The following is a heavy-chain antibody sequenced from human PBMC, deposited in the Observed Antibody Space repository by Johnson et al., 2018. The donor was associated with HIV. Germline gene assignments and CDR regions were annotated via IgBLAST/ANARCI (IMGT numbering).Heavy chain of an antibody. CDR3: TSDPPGMSSTIERDAFDI. J-gene: IGHJ3*02. D-gene: IGHD2-2*01. Sequence: VQLVESGGGLVKPGGSLRLSCAASGFTFSNAWMSWVRQAPGKGLEWVGRIKSKTDGGTTDYAAPVKGRFTISRDDSKNTLYLQMNSLKTEDTAVYYCTSDPPGMSSTIERDAFDIWGQGTMVTVSS. CDR1: GFTFSNAW. CDR2: IKSKTDGGTT. V-gene: IGHV3-15*01.